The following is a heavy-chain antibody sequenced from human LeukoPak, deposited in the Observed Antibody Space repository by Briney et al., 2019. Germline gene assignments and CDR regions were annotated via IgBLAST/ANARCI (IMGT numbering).Heavy chain of an antibody. CDR3: AKALEPGDRGEIEN. CDR2: VSTYNANT. CDR1: GYTFINYA. D-gene: IGHD1-14*01. J-gene: IGHJ4*02. V-gene: IGHV1-18*01. Sequence: ASVKVSCKDSGYTFINYAINWVRQAPGQGLEWMGWVSTYNANTKFAQKFQGRVTMTTDTSTTTVHMELGSLTSDDTAGYYVAKALEPGDRGEIENWGQGTLATVSS.